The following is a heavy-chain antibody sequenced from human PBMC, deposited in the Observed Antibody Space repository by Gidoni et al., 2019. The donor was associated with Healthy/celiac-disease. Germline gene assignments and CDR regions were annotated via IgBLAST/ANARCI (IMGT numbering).Heavy chain of an antibody. D-gene: IGHD6-19*01. CDR1: GCSISRSSYY. CDR2: IYYSGST. J-gene: IGHJ5*02. Sequence: QLPLHESGPGLVKPSATPSLTCTVSGCSISRSSYYWGWIRQPPGKGLEWIGSIYYSGSTDYNQSLKSRVTIAVDTSKNQFSLKLSSVTAADKAVYYCARQVEQWLGYNWFDPWGQGTLVTVSS. V-gene: IGHV4-39*01. CDR3: ARQVEQWLGYNWFDP.